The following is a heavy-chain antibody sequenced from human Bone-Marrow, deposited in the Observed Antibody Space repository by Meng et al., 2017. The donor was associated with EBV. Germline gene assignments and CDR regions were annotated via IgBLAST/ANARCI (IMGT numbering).Heavy chain of an antibody. J-gene: IGHJ4*02. CDR3: AREGSPFYYDSSGYDL. Sequence: QVQLTESGPGLGKPSETLSLICTVSGASISSYYWGWIRQPPGKGLEWIGYIYYSGSTNYNPSLKSRATISMVTSKNQFSLKLSSVTAADTAVYYCAREGSPFYYDSSGYDLWGQGTLVTVSS. CDR1: GASISSYY. D-gene: IGHD3-22*01. V-gene: IGHV4-59*01. CDR2: IYYSGST.